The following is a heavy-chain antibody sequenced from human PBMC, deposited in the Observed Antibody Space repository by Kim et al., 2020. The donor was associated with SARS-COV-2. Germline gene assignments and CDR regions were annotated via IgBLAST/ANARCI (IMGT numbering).Heavy chain of an antibody. D-gene: IGHD3-10*02. CDR1: GFTFTSST. CDR2: SSGNGGST. J-gene: IGHJ4*02. CDR3: AKGEAYVCAY. V-gene: IGHV3-23*01. Sequence: GGSLRLSCVASGFTFTSSTMTWVRQAPGKGLEWVSSSSGNGGSTYFADSVKGRFTISRDNSKNTVYLQMNSLRVEDTAVYYCAKGEAYVCAYLGQGILVT.